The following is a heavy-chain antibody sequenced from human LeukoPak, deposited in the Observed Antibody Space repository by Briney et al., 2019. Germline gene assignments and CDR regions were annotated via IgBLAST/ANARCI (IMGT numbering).Heavy chain of an antibody. CDR1: GFTFSNYA. V-gene: IGHV3-23*01. Sequence: GSLRLSCAASGFTFSNYAMSWVRQAPGKGLEWVSSIDASGGATYYADSVKGRFTISRDNSKNTFYLQMNSLRPEDTAMYFCARDRRYYFDYWGQGTLVTVSS. CDR3: ARDRRYYFDY. J-gene: IGHJ4*02. CDR2: IDASGGAT.